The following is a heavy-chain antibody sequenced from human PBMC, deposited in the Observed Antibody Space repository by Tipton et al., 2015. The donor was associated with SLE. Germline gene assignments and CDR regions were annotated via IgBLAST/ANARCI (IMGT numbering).Heavy chain of an antibody. CDR1: GFTFSSYA. CDR3: ARWLWFGERFLDY. J-gene: IGHJ4*02. CDR2: ISYDGSNK. D-gene: IGHD3-10*01. V-gene: IGHV3-30-3*01. Sequence: QVQLVQSGGGVVQPGGSLRLSCAASGFTFSSYAMHWVRQAPGKGLEWVAVISYDGSNKYYADSVKGRFTISRDNSKNTLYLQMNSLRAEDTAVYYCARWLWFGERFLDYWGQGILVTVSS.